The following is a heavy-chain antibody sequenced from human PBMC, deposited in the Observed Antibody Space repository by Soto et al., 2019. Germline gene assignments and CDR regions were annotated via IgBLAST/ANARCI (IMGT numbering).Heavy chain of an antibody. CDR3: AGGRNSFDY. CDR2: SRNKANDYTT. V-gene: IGHV3-72*01. Sequence: EVQLVESGGGLVQPGGSLRLSCAVSGFTFSDYFMDWVRQAPGKGLEWVGRSRNKANDYTTVYAASVKGRFTVSRDDSKTLLYRKMNSLKTEDTAVYYCAGGRNSFDYWGQEPWSPSPQ. CDR1: GFTFSDYF. J-gene: IGHJ4*01.